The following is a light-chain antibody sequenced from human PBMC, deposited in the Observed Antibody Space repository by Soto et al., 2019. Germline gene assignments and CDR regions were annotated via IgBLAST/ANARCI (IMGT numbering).Light chain of an antibody. V-gene: IGLV2-8*01. CDR3: SSSRV. Sequence: QSVLTQPPSASGSPGQSVTISCTGTSSDVGGYNYVSWYQQHSGKAPKLMIYEVSKRPSGVPDRFSGSKSGNTASLTVSGLQAEDEADYYCSSSRVFCGGTKLTVL. J-gene: IGLJ2*01. CDR1: SSDVGGYNY. CDR2: EVS.